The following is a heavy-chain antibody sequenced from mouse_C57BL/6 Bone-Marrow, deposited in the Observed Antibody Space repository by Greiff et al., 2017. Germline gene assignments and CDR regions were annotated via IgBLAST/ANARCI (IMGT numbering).Heavy chain of an antibody. CDR3: ARGDDYPFDY. J-gene: IGHJ2*01. D-gene: IGHD2-4*01. Sequence: VQLQESGAELARPGASVKLSCKASGYTFTSYGISWVKQRTGQGLEWIGEIYPRSGNTYYNEKFKGKATLTADKSSSTAYMELRSLTSEDSAVYFCARGDDYPFDYWGQGTTRTVSS. CDR2: IYPRSGNT. V-gene: IGHV1-81*01. CDR1: GYTFTSYG.